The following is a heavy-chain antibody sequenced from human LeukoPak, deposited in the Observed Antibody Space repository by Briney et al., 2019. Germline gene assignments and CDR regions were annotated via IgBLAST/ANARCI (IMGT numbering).Heavy chain of an antibody. CDR3: AQTSWGTTGTFRFDY. CDR1: GGSISSYY. D-gene: IGHD1-1*01. V-gene: IGHV4-4*07. Sequence: SETLSLTCTVSGGSISSYYWSWIRQPAGKGLEWIGRIYTSGSTNYNPSLKSRVTMSVDTSKNQFSLKLSSVTAADTAVYYCAQTSWGTTGTFRFDYWGQGTLVTVSS. J-gene: IGHJ4*02. CDR2: IYTSGST.